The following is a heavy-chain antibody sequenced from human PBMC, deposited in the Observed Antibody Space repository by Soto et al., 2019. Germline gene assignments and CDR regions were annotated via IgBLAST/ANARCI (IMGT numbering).Heavy chain of an antibody. V-gene: IGHV4-31*03. CDR3: ARGFLEWLSHPYYGMDV. D-gene: IGHD3-3*01. CDR1: GGSVSSGGYY. CDR2: IYYSRTT. Sequence: SETLSLTCTVSGGSVSSGGYYWSWIRQHPGKGLEWVGYIYYSRTTYYNPSLESRVTISVDTSKNQFSLNLSSVTAADTAVYYCARGFLEWLSHPYYGMDVWGQGTTVTVSS. J-gene: IGHJ6*02.